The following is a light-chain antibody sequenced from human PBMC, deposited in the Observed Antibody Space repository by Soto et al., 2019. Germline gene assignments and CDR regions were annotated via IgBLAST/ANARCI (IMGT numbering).Light chain of an antibody. CDR3: SSYAGSAYV. Sequence: ALTQPPSASGSPGQSVTISCTGTSSDVGDYNFVSWYQQHPGKAPKLMIYEVTKRPSGVPDRFSGSKSANTASLTVSGLQAEDEADYYCSSYAGSAYVFGTGTKVTVL. V-gene: IGLV2-8*01. CDR1: SSDVGDYNF. J-gene: IGLJ1*01. CDR2: EVT.